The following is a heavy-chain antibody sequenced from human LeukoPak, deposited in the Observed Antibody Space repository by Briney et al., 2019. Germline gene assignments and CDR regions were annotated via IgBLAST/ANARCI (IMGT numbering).Heavy chain of an antibody. Sequence: ASVKVSCKASGYTFTSYAMHWVRQAPGQRLEWMGWINAGNGNTKYSQEFQGRVTITRDTSASTAYMELSSLRSEDMAVYYCAAAVVGATTGFDYWGQGTLVTVSS. D-gene: IGHD1-26*01. J-gene: IGHJ4*02. CDR2: INAGNGNT. CDR3: AAAVVGATTGFDY. CDR1: GYTFTSYA. V-gene: IGHV1-3*03.